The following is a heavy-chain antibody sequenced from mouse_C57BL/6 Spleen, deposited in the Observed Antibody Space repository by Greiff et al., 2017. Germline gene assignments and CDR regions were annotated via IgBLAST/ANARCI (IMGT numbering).Heavy chain of an antibody. D-gene: IGHD2-3*01. CDR3: ARSGGYYRFAY. CDR2: IYPGDGDT. Sequence: VQLQQSGAELVKPGASVEISCKASGYAFSSYWMNWVKQRPGKGLEWIGQIYPGDGDTNYNGKFKGKATLTADKSSSTAYMQLSSLASEDSAVYFCARSGGYYRFAYWGQGTLVTISA. V-gene: IGHV1-80*01. CDR1: GYAFSSYW. J-gene: IGHJ3*01.